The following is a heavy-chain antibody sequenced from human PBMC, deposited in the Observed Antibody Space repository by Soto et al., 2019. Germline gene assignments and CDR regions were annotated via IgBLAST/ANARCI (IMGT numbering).Heavy chain of an antibody. CDR3: VRGGSNYAS. CDR2: LKPDESEN. CDR1: GFTFSDSW. Sequence: EVQLVESGGGLVQPGGSLRLSCTASGFTFSDSWMTWVRPAPGKGLEWVARLKPDESENKYADSVKGRFSISRDNAKNSMYLQMDSLRGEDTAVYYCVRGGSNYASWGQGTLVTVSS. D-gene: IGHD4-4*01. J-gene: IGHJ5*02. V-gene: IGHV3-7*01.